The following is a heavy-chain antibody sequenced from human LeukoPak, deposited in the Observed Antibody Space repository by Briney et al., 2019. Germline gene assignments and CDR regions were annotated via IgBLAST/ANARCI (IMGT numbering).Heavy chain of an antibody. Sequence: SETLSLTCAVSGYSISSGYYWSWIRQPPGKGLEWIGYIYYSGSTYYNPSLKSRVTISVDTSKNQFSLKLSSVTAADTAVYYCARDRDTAGWFDPWGQGTLVTVSS. V-gene: IGHV4-30-4*08. J-gene: IGHJ5*02. CDR1: GYSISSGYY. D-gene: IGHD5-18*01. CDR2: IYYSGST. CDR3: ARDRDTAGWFDP.